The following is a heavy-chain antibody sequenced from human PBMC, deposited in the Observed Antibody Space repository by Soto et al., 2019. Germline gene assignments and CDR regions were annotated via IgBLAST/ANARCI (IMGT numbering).Heavy chain of an antibody. CDR1: GVTFSSYA. CDR2: IIPISGTP. CDR3: AKLREATAFFPRDY. V-gene: IGHV1-69*13. Sequence: SVKVSCKASGVTFSSYAISWVRQAPGQGLEWMGGIIPISGTPNYAQKFQGRVTITADESTSTAYMELSSLRSEDTAVYYCAKLREATAFFPRDYWGQGTQVTVSS. D-gene: IGHD1-1*01. J-gene: IGHJ4*02.